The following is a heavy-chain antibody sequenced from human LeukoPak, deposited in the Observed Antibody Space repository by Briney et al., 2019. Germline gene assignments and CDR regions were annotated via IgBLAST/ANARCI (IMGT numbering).Heavy chain of an antibody. V-gene: IGHV5-10-1*01. CDR3: ATGASKVTTDFANY. CDR1: GYSFTNYW. D-gene: IGHD4-17*01. Sequence: GESLTISCKGSGYSFTNYWISWVRQMPGKGLEWMGRIDPSDSYTKYSPSFEGHVTISFDKSISTAFLQWNSLKASDSAMYYCATGASKVTTDFANYWGQGTQVAVSS. CDR2: IDPSDSYT. J-gene: IGHJ4*02.